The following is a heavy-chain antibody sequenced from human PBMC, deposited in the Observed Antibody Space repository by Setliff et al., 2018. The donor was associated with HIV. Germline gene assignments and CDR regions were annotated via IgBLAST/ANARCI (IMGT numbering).Heavy chain of an antibody. CDR3: ARCRWSHLADY. Sequence: LRLSCAASRFTFSSYWMHWVRQVPGKGLMWVSYITSTGSTRKYADSVKGRFTISRDNAKRSLYLQMNSLAAEDTAVYYCARCRWSHLADYWGQGTPVTVSS. D-gene: IGHD2-15*01. V-gene: IGHV3-11*01. J-gene: IGHJ4*02. CDR2: ITSTGSTR. CDR1: RFTFSSYW.